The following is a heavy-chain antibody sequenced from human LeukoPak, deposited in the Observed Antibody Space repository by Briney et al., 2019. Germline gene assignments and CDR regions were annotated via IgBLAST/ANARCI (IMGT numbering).Heavy chain of an antibody. D-gene: IGHD3-22*01. V-gene: IGHV3-30*03. Sequence: PGGSLRLSCAASGFTFSSYSMNWVRQAPGKGLEWVAVISYDGSNKYYADSVKGRFTISRDNSKNTLYLQMNSLRAEDTAVYYCASSLVVGDAFDIWGQGTMVTVSS. CDR3: ASSLVVGDAFDI. CDR1: GFTFSSYS. J-gene: IGHJ3*02. CDR2: ISYDGSNK.